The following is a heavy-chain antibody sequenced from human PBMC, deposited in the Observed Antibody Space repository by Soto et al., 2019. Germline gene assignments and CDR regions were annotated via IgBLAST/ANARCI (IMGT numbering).Heavy chain of an antibody. J-gene: IGHJ5*02. V-gene: IGHV4-4*07. Sequence: PSETLSLTRPVSGGSISGYYWSWIRQPAGKGLEWIGRIYTSGSTNYDPSLKSRVTMSVDTSKNQFSLKLSSVTAADTAVYYCARVGTSGNWFAPWGQGTLVTVS. CDR1: GGSISGYY. CDR2: IYTSGST. CDR3: ARVGTSGNWFAP. D-gene: IGHD1-1*01.